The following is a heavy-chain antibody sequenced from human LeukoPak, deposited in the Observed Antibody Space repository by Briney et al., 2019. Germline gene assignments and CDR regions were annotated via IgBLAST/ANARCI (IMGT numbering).Heavy chain of an antibody. J-gene: IGHJ3*02. D-gene: IGHD3-16*01. Sequence: GGSLRLSCAASGFTFSSYAMSWVRQAPGKGLEWVSAISGSGGRTYYANSVKGRFTISRDNSKNTLFLQMNSLRAEDTAVYYCAKDPKFYDYPRAFDIWGQGTMVTVSS. V-gene: IGHV3-23*01. CDR1: GFTFSSYA. CDR2: ISGSGGRT. CDR3: AKDPKFYDYPRAFDI.